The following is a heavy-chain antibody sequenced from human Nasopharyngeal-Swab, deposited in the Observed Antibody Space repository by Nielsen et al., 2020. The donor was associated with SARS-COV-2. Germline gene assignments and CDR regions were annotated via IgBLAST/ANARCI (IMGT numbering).Heavy chain of an antibody. CDR3: AKWLSTRSLDY. CDR1: GFTFSSYW. J-gene: IGHJ4*02. V-gene: IGHV3-7*01. D-gene: IGHD2-2*01. Sequence: GESLKISCAASGFTFSSYWMSWVRQAPGKGLEWVANIKQDGSEKYYVDSVKGRFTISRDNAKNSLYLQMNSLRAEDTAVYYCAKWLSTRSLDYWGQGTLVTVSS. CDR2: IKQDGSEK.